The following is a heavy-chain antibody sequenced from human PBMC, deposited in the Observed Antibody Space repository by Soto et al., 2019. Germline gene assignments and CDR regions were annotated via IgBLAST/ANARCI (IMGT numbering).Heavy chain of an antibody. Sequence: PSETLSLTCTVSGGSVSSSSYYWGWVRQHPGKGLERIGSVYYSGGTYYNPSLKSRVTMSVDKSKNQFSLKLISVTAADTAVYYCASTFARYCSSTSCYAAFDIWGLGTMVTVSS. CDR2: VYYSGGT. D-gene: IGHD2-2*01. J-gene: IGHJ3*02. V-gene: IGHV4-39*07. CDR3: ASTFARYCSSTSCYAAFDI. CDR1: GGSVSSSSYY.